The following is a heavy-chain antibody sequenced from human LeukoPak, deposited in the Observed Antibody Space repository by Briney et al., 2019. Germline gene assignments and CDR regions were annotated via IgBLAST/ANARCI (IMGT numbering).Heavy chain of an antibody. Sequence: GGSLRLSCAASGFTFNDYWMHWVRQTPGKGLVWVSRISTDGSMTSYAGSVKGRFTISRDNAKNTLFLQMNSLRAEDTAVYYCARVGAATTRDSWGQGTLVTVSS. CDR3: ARVGAATTRDS. CDR1: GFTFNDYW. V-gene: IGHV3-74*01. D-gene: IGHD1-26*01. CDR2: ISTDGSMT. J-gene: IGHJ4*02.